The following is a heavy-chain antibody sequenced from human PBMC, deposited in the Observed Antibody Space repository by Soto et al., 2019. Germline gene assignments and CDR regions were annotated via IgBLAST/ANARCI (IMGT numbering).Heavy chain of an antibody. D-gene: IGHD3-22*01. V-gene: IGHV3-74*01. CDR1: GYTFTSYY. CDR3: ANQDGYYYDSSGSKEAFDM. J-gene: IGHJ3*02. Sequence: ASVKVSCKASGYTFTSYYMHWVRQAPGKGLVWVSRINSDGSSTSYADSVKGRFTISRDNAKNALYLQMNSLRAEDTALYYCANQDGYYYDSSGSKEAFDMWGQGTMVTVS. CDR2: INSDGSST.